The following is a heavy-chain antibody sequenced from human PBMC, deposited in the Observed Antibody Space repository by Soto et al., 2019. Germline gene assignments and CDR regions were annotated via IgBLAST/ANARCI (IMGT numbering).Heavy chain of an antibody. Sequence: EVQLVESGGGLVQPGGSLRLSCAASGFTFSSYAMHWVRQAPGKGLEYVSAISSNGGSTYYANSVKGRFTISRDNSKNTLYLQMGSLRAYDMAVDYSARQIGNWNDLSSAFAIWGQGTMVTVSS. CDR2: ISSNGGST. V-gene: IGHV3-64*01. J-gene: IGHJ3*02. D-gene: IGHD1-20*01. CDR1: GFTFSSYA. CDR3: ARQIGNWNDLSSAFAI.